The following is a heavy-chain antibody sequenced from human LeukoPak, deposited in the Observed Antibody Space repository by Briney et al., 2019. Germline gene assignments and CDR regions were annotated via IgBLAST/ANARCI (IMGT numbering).Heavy chain of an antibody. Sequence: PGRSLRLSCAASGFTFSRYAMHWVRQAPGKGLEWVAVISYDGNNEFHADSVKGRFIISRDNSKNTLYLQMNSLRAEDTAVYYCAKGGGYYYDTSGYYWGQGALVTVSS. CDR2: ISYDGNNE. J-gene: IGHJ4*02. CDR1: GFTFSRYA. V-gene: IGHV3-30*18. CDR3: AKGGGYYYDTSGYY. D-gene: IGHD3-22*01.